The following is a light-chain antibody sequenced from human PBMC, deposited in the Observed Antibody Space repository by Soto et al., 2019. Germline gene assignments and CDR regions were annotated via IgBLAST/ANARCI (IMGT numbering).Light chain of an antibody. CDR3: QQLKSYHLT. CDR2: AAS. J-gene: IGKJ3*01. Sequence: IQLTQSPSSLSASVGDRVTITCRASQGISSYLAWYQQKPGKAPKLLIYAASALQSGVPSRFSGRGSGKDFTLTISSLQPEDFATYYCQQLKSYHLTFGPGTKVDIK. CDR1: QGISSY. V-gene: IGKV1-9*01.